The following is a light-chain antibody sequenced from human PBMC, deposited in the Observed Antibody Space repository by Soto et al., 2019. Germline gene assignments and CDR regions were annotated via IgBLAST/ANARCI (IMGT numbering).Light chain of an antibody. CDR1: DSNIRSNT. CDR3: AAWDDSLNGVV. V-gene: IGLV1-44*01. Sequence: QSVLTQPPSASGTPGQGVTISCSGSDSNIRSNTVNWYQQLTGTAPKLLIYTNNRRPSGVPDRFSGSKSGTSASLAISGLQSEDEADYYCAAWDDSLNGVVFGGGTKLTVL. J-gene: IGLJ3*02. CDR2: TNN.